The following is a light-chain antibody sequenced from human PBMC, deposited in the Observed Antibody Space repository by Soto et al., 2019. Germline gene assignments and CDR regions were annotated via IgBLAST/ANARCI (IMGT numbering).Light chain of an antibody. Sequence: QSVLTQPASVSGSPGQSITISCTGTTSDVGSYNLVSWYQQHPDKAPKLIIYEGIRRPSGVSNRFSGSKSANTASLTISGLQAEDEAYYLCSSYAGSSTYVFGTGTKVTVL. J-gene: IGLJ1*01. CDR3: SSYAGSSTYV. CDR2: EGI. CDR1: TSDVGSYNL. V-gene: IGLV2-23*01.